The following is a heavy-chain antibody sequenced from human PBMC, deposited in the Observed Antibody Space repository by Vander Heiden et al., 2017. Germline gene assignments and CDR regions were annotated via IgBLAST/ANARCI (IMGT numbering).Heavy chain of an antibody. CDR2: YRDSGTT. J-gene: IGHJ4*01. CDR3: AGYSSGWSNYFDY. Sequence: QVQLQESGPGLAKPSETLSLTCTVSGGSITSYYCRWIRQTPGRGLAWLGVYRDSGTTNYNPSLKIRVTISVDTPNNQFPLKLSSVTAADPAVYYCAGYSSGWSNYFDYWGQGTLVTVS. CDR1: GGSITSYY. D-gene: IGHD6-19*01. V-gene: IGHV4-59*01.